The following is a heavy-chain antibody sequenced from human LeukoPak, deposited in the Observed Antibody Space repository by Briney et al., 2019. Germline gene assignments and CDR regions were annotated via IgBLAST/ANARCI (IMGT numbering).Heavy chain of an antibody. CDR1: GITLSNYG. Sequence: GGALRLSCAVSGITLSNYGMSWVRQAPGNGLEWVAGISDSGGSTNYADSVKSRFTISRDNPKNTLYLQMNNLRAEDTAVYFCAKRGVVIRVILVGFHKEAYYFDSWGQGALVTVSS. CDR3: AKRGVVIRVILVGFHKEAYYFDS. D-gene: IGHD3-22*01. J-gene: IGHJ4*02. V-gene: IGHV3-23*01. CDR2: ISDSGGST.